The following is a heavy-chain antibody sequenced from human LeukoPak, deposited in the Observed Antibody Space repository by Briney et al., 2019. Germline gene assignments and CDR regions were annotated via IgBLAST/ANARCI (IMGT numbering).Heavy chain of an antibody. Sequence: ASVKVSCKASGYTFTGYYIHWVRQAPGQGLEWMGWINPNSAGTNYAQKFQGRVTMTRDTSISTAYMELSRLRSDDTAVYYCARDLRVGSTSDMDVWGKGTTVTISS. CDR1: GYTFTGYY. J-gene: IGHJ6*03. D-gene: IGHD6-13*01. V-gene: IGHV1-2*02. CDR3: ARDLRVGSTSDMDV. CDR2: INPNSAGT.